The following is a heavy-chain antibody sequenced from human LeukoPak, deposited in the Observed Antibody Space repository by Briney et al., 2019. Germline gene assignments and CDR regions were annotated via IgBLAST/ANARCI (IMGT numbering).Heavy chain of an antibody. CDR2: ISDSGGST. D-gene: IGHD3-10*01. J-gene: IGHJ4*02. Sequence: GGSLRLTRPASGFIFSSYAMSWVRQAPGKGLEWVAAISDSGGSTYYADSVEGWFTISRDNSKHTLYLQMNSLRVEDTAVYYCAKRAGGSGGVFDYWGQGTLVTVSS. CDR1: GFIFSSYA. CDR3: AKRAGGSGGVFDY. V-gene: IGHV3-23*01.